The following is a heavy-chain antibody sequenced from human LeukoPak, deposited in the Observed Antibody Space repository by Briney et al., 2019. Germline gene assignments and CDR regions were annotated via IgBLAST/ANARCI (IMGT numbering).Heavy chain of an antibody. J-gene: IGHJ6*03. D-gene: IGHD5-12*01. V-gene: IGHV1-69*06. CDR3: ARTRVATITDYYYYMDV. CDR2: IIPIFGTA. CDR1: GGTFSSYA. Sequence: GSSVKVSCKASGGTFSSYAISWVRQAPGQGLEWMGGIIPIFGTANYAQKFQGRVTITADKPTSTAYMELSSLRSEDTAVYYCARTRVATITDYYYYMDVWGKGTTVTVSS.